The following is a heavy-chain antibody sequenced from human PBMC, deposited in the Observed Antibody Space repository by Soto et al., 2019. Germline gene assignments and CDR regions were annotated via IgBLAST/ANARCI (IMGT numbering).Heavy chain of an antibody. CDR1: GFTFSSYA. D-gene: IGHD2-21*02. V-gene: IGHV3-30-3*01. Sequence: SLRLSCAASGFTFSSYAMHWVRQAPGKGLEWVAVISYDGSNKYYADSVKGRFTISRDNSKNTLYLQMNSLRAEDTAVYYCARELRVTAISISYGCIYWGQGTLVTVSS. CDR3: ARELRVTAISISYGCIY. CDR2: ISYDGSNK. J-gene: IGHJ4*02.